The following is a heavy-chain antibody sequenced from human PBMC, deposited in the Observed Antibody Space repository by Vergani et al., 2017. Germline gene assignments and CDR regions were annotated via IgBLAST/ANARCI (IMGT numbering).Heavy chain of an antibody. CDR2: IYYRERT. V-gene: IGHV4-39*01. CDR1: GGSITSTSYS. J-gene: IGHJ4*02. D-gene: IGHD3-3*01. Sequence: LPLQESGPRLVKPSQTLSLTCTVSGGSITSTSYSWGWIRQTPGQGLEWIGRIYYRERTYYNPSLKSRVRISVDTSKSQFSLSLTSVTAADTTVYFCAGISGYEGYFLEHWGQGTLVTVSS. CDR3: AGISGYEGYFLEH.